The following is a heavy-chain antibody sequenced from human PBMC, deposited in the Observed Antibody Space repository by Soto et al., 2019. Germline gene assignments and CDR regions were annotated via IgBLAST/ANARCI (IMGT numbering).Heavy chain of an antibody. CDR1: GYTFTSYA. Sequence: ASVKVSCKASGYTFTSYAMHWVRQAPGQRLEWMGWINAGNGNTKYSQKFQGRVTITTDTSASTVYMELSSLRSEDTAVYYCARDWDIVVVPAAFRYGMDVWGQGTTVTVSS. CDR3: ARDWDIVVVPAAFRYGMDV. CDR2: INAGNGNT. V-gene: IGHV1-3*01. J-gene: IGHJ6*02. D-gene: IGHD2-2*01.